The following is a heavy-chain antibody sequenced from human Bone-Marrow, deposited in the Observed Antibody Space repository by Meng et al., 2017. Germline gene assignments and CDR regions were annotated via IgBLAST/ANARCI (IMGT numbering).Heavy chain of an antibody. V-gene: IGHV3-30*04. CDR3: ARDRESSGWYVAYYYYGMTV. CDR2: ISYDGSNK. D-gene: IGHD6-19*01. Sequence: SCAASGFTFSSYAMHWVRQAPGKGLEWVAVISYDGSNKYYADSVKGRFTISRDNSKNTLYLQMNSLRAEDTAVYYCARDRESSGWYVAYYYYGMTVWARGPS. CDR1: GFTFSSYA. J-gene: IGHJ6*04.